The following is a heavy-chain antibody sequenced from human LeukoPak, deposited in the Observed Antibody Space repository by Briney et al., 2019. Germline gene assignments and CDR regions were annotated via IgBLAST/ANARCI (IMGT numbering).Heavy chain of an antibody. CDR1: GFTFDDYA. Sequence: GGSLRLSCAASGFTFDDYAMHWVRQAPGKGLEWVSGISWNSGSIGYADSVKGRFTISRDNAKNSLYLQMNSLRAEDMALYYCAKGDDHYYYYMDVWGKGTTVTISS. CDR2: ISWNSGSI. D-gene: IGHD3-3*01. V-gene: IGHV3-9*03. CDR3: AKGDDHYYYYMDV. J-gene: IGHJ6*03.